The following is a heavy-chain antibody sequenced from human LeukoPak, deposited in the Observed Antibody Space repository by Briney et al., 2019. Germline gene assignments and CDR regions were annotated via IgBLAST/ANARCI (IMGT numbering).Heavy chain of an antibody. Sequence: PGGSLRLSCAASGFTFSSYWMHWVRQAPGKGLVWVSRINSDGSSTSYADSVKGRFTISRDNAKNTLYLQMNSLRAEDTAVYYCASYGDYAGPIDHWGQGTLVTVSS. J-gene: IGHJ4*02. CDR1: GFTFSSYW. CDR2: INSDGSST. V-gene: IGHV3-74*01. CDR3: ASYGDYAGPIDH. D-gene: IGHD4-17*01.